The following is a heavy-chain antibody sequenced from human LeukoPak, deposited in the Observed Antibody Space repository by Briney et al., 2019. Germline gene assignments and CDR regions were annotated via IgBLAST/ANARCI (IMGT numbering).Heavy chain of an antibody. CDR3: ARDVHGDYGSGWFDP. CDR1: GGTFNNSA. V-gene: IGHV1-69*05. CDR2: IMPLFGTA. J-gene: IGHJ5*02. Sequence: SVKVSCRTSGGTFNNSAISWVRQAPGQGLEWLGGIMPLFGTAGYAQKFQGRVTITKDESTRTVYLELTSLTSDDTAVYYCARDVHGDYGSGWFDPWGQGTIVSVSS. D-gene: IGHD4-17*01.